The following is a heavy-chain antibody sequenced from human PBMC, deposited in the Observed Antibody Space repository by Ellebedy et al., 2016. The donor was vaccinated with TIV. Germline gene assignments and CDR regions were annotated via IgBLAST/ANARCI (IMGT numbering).Heavy chain of an antibody. CDR3: ARGAPRAALDV. V-gene: IGHV3-53*01. CDR1: GFTVSSNY. J-gene: IGHJ6*04. D-gene: IGHD6-6*01. CDR2: IYSGGST. Sequence: GGSLRLXCAASGFTVSSNYMSWVRQAPGKGLEWVSVIYSGGSTYYADSVKGRFTISRDNSKNTLYLQMNSLRAEDTAVYYCARGAPRAALDVWGKGTTVTVSS.